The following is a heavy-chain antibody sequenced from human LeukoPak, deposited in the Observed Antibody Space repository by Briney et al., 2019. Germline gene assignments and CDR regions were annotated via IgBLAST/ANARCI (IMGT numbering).Heavy chain of an antibody. Sequence: PGGSLRLSCAASGFTFSTYEMNWVRQAPGKGLEWVSGISGRDGSTYYADSVKGRFTISRDISKNTLYLQMNSLRAEDMAVYYCAKDGGQGADYWGQGTLVTVSS. V-gene: IGHV3-23*01. CDR1: GFTFSTYE. CDR2: ISGRDGST. J-gene: IGHJ4*02. CDR3: AKDGGQGADY. D-gene: IGHD3-16*01.